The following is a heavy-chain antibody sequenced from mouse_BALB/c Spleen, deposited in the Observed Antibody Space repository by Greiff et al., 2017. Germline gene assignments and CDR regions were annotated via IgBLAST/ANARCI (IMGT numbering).Heavy chain of an antibody. D-gene: IGHD4-1*01. Sequence: VQLQQSGTVLARPGASVKMSCKASGYTFTSYWMHWVKQRPGQGLEWIGAIYPGNSDTSYNQKFKGKAKLTAVTSTSTAYMELSSLTNEDSAVYYCTRGITGKENFFAYWGQGTTLTVSS. CDR3: TRGITGKENFFAY. CDR2: IYPGNSDT. V-gene: IGHV1-5*01. CDR1: GYTFTSYW. J-gene: IGHJ2*01.